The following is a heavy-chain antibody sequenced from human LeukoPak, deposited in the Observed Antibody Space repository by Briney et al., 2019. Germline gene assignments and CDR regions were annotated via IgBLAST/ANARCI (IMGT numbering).Heavy chain of an antibody. CDR2: VNGPGDWT. J-gene: IGHJ3*01. Sequence: PGGSLRLSCAASGFTFSSHGMHWVRQAPGGGRVGVSRVNGPGDWTHYADSVRGRFIISRDNAENTISLQMNNLRAEDTAVYFCAREVFEGQRQSDAFDVWGQGTMVTVSS. D-gene: IGHD6-25*01. CDR1: GFTFSSHG. V-gene: IGHV3-74*01. CDR3: AREVFEGQRQSDAFDV.